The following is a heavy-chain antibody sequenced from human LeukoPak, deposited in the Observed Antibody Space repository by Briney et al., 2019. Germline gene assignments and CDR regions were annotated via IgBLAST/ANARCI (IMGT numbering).Heavy chain of an antibody. D-gene: IGHD5-18*01. Sequence: GGSLRLSCAASGFTFDDYGMSWVRQAPGKGLEWVANIKQDGSEKYYVDSVKGRFTISRDNAKNSLYLQMNSLRAEDTAVYYCAREGIRYWYFDLWGRGTLVTVSS. J-gene: IGHJ2*01. V-gene: IGHV3-7*01. CDR2: IKQDGSEK. CDR3: AREGIRYWYFDL. CDR1: GFTFDDYG.